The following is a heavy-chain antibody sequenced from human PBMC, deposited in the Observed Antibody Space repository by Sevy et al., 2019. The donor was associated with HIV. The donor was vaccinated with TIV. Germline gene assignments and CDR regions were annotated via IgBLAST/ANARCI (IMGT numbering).Heavy chain of an antibody. CDR1: GYTFINQW. CDR2: VYPDDSDI. Sequence: GESLKISCRTSGYTFINQWIGWVRQRPGKGLEWMGIVYPDDSDIRYSPSFQGQVNISADKSFSTAYLQWTSLKASDTAMYYCARQYAGYFYGRGSEGPFYFDSWGQGTLVTVSS. V-gene: IGHV5-51*01. CDR3: ARQYAGYFYGRGSEGPFYFDS. D-gene: IGHD3-10*01. J-gene: IGHJ4*02.